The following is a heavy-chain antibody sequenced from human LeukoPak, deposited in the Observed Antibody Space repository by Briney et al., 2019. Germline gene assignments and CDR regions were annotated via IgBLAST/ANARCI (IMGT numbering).Heavy chain of an antibody. CDR2: INPSGGST. J-gene: IGHJ2*01. CDR1: GYTLTKEY. D-gene: IGHD2-2*02. Sequence: SASDSSMVYGYTLTKEYMHWGRQAPGQKIEWMGIINPSGGSTSYAQKFQGRVTMTRDTSKSTVYMELSSLRSEDTAVYYCARTFKGYCSSTSCYSGTTSNWYFDLWGRGTLVTVSS. V-gene: IGHV1-46*01. CDR3: ARTFKGYCSSTSCYSGTTSNWYFDL.